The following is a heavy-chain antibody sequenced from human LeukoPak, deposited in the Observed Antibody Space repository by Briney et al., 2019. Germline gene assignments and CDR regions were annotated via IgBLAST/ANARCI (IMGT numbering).Heavy chain of an antibody. V-gene: IGHV1-2*02. Sequence: ASVKVSCKASGYTFTGYYMHRVRQAPGQGLEWMGWINPNSGGTNYAQKFQGRVTMTRDTSISTAYMELSRLRSDDTAVYYCARATVCSGGSCPLIDYWGQGTLVTVSS. J-gene: IGHJ4*02. CDR1: GYTFTGYY. D-gene: IGHD2-15*01. CDR3: ARATVCSGGSCPLIDY. CDR2: INPNSGGT.